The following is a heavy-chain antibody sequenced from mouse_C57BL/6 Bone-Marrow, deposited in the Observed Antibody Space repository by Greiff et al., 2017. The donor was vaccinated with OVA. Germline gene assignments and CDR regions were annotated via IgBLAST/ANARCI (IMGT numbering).Heavy chain of an antibody. CDR3: ARREYSDYERRAWFAY. D-gene: IGHD2-13*01. J-gene: IGHJ3*01. V-gene: IGHV1-81*01. Sequence: QVQLQQSGAELARPGASVKLSCKASGYTFTSYGISWVKQRTGQGLEWIGEIYPRSGNTYYNEKFKGKATLTADKSSSTAYMELRSLPSEDSAVYFCARREYSDYERRAWFAYWGQGTLVTVSA. CDR1: GYTFTSYG. CDR2: IYPRSGNT.